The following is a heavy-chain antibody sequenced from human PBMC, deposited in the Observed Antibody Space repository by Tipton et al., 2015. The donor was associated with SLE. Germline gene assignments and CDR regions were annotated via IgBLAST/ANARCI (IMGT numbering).Heavy chain of an antibody. J-gene: IGHJ4*02. V-gene: IGHV3-9*01. D-gene: IGHD7-27*01. Sequence: SLRLSCAASGFTFVDYAMHWVRQAPGKGLEWVSGISWDSGTIHYADSVKGRFTISRDNAKNSLYLQMNSLRAEDTALYYCASLLTGDGRTDWGQGTLVTVSS. CDR3: ASLLTGDGRTD. CDR1: GFTFVDYA. CDR2: ISWDSGTI.